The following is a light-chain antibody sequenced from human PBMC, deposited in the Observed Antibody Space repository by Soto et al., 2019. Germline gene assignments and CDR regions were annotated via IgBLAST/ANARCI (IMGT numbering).Light chain of an antibody. V-gene: IGLV1-40*01. CDR1: VSNIGAGYE. CDR2: GHN. J-gene: IGLJ3*02. CDR3: QSYDSSLSGSGV. Sequence: QSVLTQPPSVSGAPGQRVTISCTGSVSNIGAGYEVHWYQQLPGTAPKLLISGHNNRPSGVPDRFFGSKSGTSASLTTTGLQAEDEADYFCQSYDSSLSGSGVFGGGTKLTVL.